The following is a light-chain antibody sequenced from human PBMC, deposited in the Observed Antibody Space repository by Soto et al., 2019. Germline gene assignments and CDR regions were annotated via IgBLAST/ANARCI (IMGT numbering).Light chain of an antibody. CDR1: QSITNW. J-gene: IGKJ1*01. Sequence: IQMTQSPSTLAASLGDRVTITCRASQSITNWLAWYQQKPGKAPKLLMYDASSFHSGVPSRFRGSGSGTEFTLTISRLQSDDFERYYCQQYTSPPWTFGQGTKVDNK. CDR2: DAS. V-gene: IGKV1-5*01. CDR3: QQYTSPPWT.